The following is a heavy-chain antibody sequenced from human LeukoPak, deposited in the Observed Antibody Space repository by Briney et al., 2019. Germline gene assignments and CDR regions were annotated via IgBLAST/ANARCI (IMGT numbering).Heavy chain of an antibody. CDR2: IYPGDSDT. CDR3: ARDIGYCSGGSCYFGPFDY. J-gene: IGHJ4*02. V-gene: IGHV5-51*01. CDR1: GYSFTSYW. Sequence: GESLKISCKGSGYSFTSYWIGWVRQMPGKGLEWTGIIYPGDSDTRYSPSFQGQVTISADKSISTAYLQWSSLKASDTAMYYCARDIGYCSGGSCYFGPFDYWGQGTLVTVSS. D-gene: IGHD2-15*01.